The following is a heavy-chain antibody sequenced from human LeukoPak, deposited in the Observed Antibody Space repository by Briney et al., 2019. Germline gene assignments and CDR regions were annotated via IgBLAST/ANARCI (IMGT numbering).Heavy chain of an antibody. CDR3: ARDPTTVTTIFDS. CDR2: IYPGESIYASENT. CDR1: GGSISSSSYS. J-gene: IGHJ4*02. V-gene: IGHV4-61*02. D-gene: IGHD4-17*01. Sequence: SGTLSLTCTVSGGSISSSSYSWSWIRQPAGKGLEWIGRIYPGESIYASENTNYNPSLKSRVSMSGDTSKNQVSLKLRSVTAADTAVYYCARDPTTVTTIFDSWGQGTLVTVSS.